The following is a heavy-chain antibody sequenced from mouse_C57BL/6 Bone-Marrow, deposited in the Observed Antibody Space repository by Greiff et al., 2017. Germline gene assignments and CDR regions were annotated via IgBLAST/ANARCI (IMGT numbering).Heavy chain of an antibody. CDR3: ARRIYYSNYLAWFAY. CDR1: GYAFSSSW. D-gene: IGHD2-5*01. CDR2: IYPGDGDT. V-gene: IGHV1-82*01. Sequence: QVQLQQSGPELVKPGASVKISCKASGYAFSSSWMNWVKQRPGKGLEWIGRIYPGDGDTNYNGKFKGKATLTADKSSSTAYMQLSSLTSEDSAVYFCARRIYYSNYLAWFAYWGQGTLVSVSA. J-gene: IGHJ3*01.